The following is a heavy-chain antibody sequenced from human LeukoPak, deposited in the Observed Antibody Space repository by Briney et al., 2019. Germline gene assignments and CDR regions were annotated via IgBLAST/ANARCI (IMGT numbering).Heavy chain of an antibody. J-gene: IGHJ4*02. Sequence: GGSLRLSCAASGFTFSSYAMSWVRQAPGKGLEWVSAISGSGGSTYYADSVKGRFTISRDDSKNTLYLQMNSLRAEDTAVYYCAKAVYYDSSENWGQGTLVTVSS. CDR1: GFTFSSYA. CDR3: AKAVYYDSSEN. V-gene: IGHV3-23*01. D-gene: IGHD3-22*01. CDR2: ISGSGGST.